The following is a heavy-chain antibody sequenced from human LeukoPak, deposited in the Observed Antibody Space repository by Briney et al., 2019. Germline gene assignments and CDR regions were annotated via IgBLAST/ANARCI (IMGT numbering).Heavy chain of an antibody. CDR1: GYTFTSYG. CDR2: ISAYNGNT. J-gene: IGHJ5*02. V-gene: IGHV1-18*01. CDR3: ARDWLRYFDWLPTSNWFDP. Sequence: GASVKVSCKASGYTFTSYGISWVRQAPGQGLEWMGLISAYNGNTNYAQKLQGRVTMTTDTSTSTAYMELRSLRSDDTAVYYCARDWLRYFDWLPTSNWFDPWGQGTLVTVSS. D-gene: IGHD3-9*01.